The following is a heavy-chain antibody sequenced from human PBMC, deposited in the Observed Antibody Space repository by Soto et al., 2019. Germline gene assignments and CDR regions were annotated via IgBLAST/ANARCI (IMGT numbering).Heavy chain of an antibody. V-gene: IGHV4-4*02. CDR2: IYHNGIT. Sequence: QVQLKQSGPGRVRPSGTLSLTCRVSGTSISSSYWWAWVRQSPGKGLEWIGEIYHNGITKYNPSLKSRVSMSIDKSNNQFSLKLTSVTAADTAVYYCATVPPRIVVVLAEFPTWGQGTLVTVSS. D-gene: IGHD2-21*01. CDR3: ATVPPRIVVVLAEFPT. CDR1: GTSISSSYW. J-gene: IGHJ4*02.